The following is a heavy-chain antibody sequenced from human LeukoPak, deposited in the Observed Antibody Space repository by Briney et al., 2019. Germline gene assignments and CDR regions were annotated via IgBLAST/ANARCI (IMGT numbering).Heavy chain of an antibody. CDR2: ISGSGGST. D-gene: IGHD3-10*01. CDR1: GFTFSSYA. J-gene: IGHJ6*02. V-gene: IGHV3-23*01. CDR3: ARSGSYSYYYGMDV. Sequence: GGSLRLSCAASGFTFSSYAMSWVRQAPGKWLEWVSAISGSGGSTYYADSVKGRFTISRDNSKNTLYLQMNSLRAEDTAVYYCARSGSYSYYYGMDVWGQGTTVTVSS.